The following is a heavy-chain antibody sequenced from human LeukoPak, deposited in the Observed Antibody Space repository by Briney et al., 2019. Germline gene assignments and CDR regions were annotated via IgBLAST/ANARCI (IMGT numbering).Heavy chain of an antibody. CDR1: GFTFSSYA. V-gene: IGHV3-23*01. D-gene: IGHD3-22*01. J-gene: IGHJ5*02. CDR3: AGYIYYDSSGYYIPA. CDR2: ISGSGGSI. Sequence: GGSLRLSCAASGFTFSSYAMSWVRQAPGKGLEWVSAISGSGGSIYYADSVKGRFTISRDNSKNTLYLQMNSLRAEDTAVYYCAGYIYYDSSGYYIPAWGQGTLVTVSS.